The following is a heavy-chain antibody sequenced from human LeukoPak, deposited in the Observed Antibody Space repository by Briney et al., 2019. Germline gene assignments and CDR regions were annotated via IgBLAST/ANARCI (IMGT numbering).Heavy chain of an antibody. V-gene: IGHV4-59*01. Sequence: KPSETLSLTCTVSGGSISSYYWSWIRQPPGKGLKWIGYIYYSGSTNYNPSLKSRVTISVDTSKNQFSLKLSSVTAADTAVYYCARTTSRWSAGFDYWGQGTLVTVSS. CDR2: IYYSGST. CDR3: ARTTSRWSAGFDY. CDR1: GGSISSYY. J-gene: IGHJ4*02. D-gene: IGHD1-26*01.